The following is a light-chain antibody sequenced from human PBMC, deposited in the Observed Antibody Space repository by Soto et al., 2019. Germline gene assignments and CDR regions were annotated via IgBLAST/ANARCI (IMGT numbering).Light chain of an antibody. J-gene: IGKJ2*01. CDR3: QQYIDWPPYT. CDR2: GAS. Sequence: EVVLTQSPATLSLSPGERATLSCRASQTVSRSLAWYQQKPGQAPRLLIYGASMKATGVPDRFSGSGSGTDFTLTISSLQSEDFAVYSCQQYIDWPPYTFGQGTKVEIK. CDR1: QTVSRS. V-gene: IGKV3-15*01.